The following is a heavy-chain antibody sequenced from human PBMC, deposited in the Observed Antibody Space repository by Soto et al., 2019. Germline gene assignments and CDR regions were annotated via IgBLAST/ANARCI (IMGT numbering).Heavy chain of an antibody. CDR2: INSDGSST. D-gene: IGHD2-21*02. J-gene: IGHJ6*02. V-gene: IGHV3-74*01. CDR1: GFTFSSYW. Sequence: HPGGSLRLSCAASGFTFSSYWMHWVRQAPGKGLVWVSRINSDGSSTSYADSVKGRFTISRDNAKNTLYLQMNSLRAEDTAVYYCARVSGREVVTIYYYYGMDVWGQGTTVTVSS. CDR3: ARVSGREVVTIYYYYGMDV.